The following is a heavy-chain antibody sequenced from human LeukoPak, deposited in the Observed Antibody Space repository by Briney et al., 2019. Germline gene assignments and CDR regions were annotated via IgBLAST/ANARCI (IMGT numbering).Heavy chain of an antibody. V-gene: IGHV4-30-2*01. CDR3: ARAEYSYGHYDY. D-gene: IGHD5-18*01. J-gene: IGHJ4*02. Sequence: SQTLSLTCAVSGGSISSGGYSWSWIRQPPGKGLEWIGYIYHSGSTYYNPSLKSRVTISVDRSKNQFSLKLSSVTAADTAVYYCARAEYSYGHYDYWGQGTLVTVSS. CDR2: IYHSGST. CDR1: GGSISSGGYS.